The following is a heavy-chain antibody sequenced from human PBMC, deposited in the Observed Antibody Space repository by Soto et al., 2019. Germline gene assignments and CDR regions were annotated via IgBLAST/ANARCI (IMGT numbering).Heavy chain of an antibody. V-gene: IGHV3-23*01. CDR3: AKKYHYGSGSYLYYFDY. CDR2: ISGGDGST. CDR1: GFTFSHYA. Sequence: EVQLLESGGGLVQPGGSLRLSCAASGFTFSHYAMSWVRQAPGKRLEWVSTISGGDGSTNYADSVKGRFTISRDNSKNTLYLQMSSLRAEDTAVYYCAKKYHYGSGSYLYYFDYWGQGTLVTVSS. D-gene: IGHD3-10*01. J-gene: IGHJ4*02.